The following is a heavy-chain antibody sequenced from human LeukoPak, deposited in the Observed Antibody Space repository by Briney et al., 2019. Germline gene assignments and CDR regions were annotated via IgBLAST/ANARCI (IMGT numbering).Heavy chain of an antibody. CDR1: GYTFSSLV. V-gene: IGHV1-18*01. J-gene: IGHJ6*03. CDR3: ARDRSGGGDFPGGYYYYYMDV. Sequence: AAVKVFCTASGYTFSSLVVSWGHQASGQGLEWMVSISAYNGNPNYAQKLQGRVTMTTDTSTSTAYMELRSLRSDDTAVYYCARDRSGGGDFPGGYYYYYMDVWGKGTTVTVSS. D-gene: IGHD2-21*01. CDR2: ISAYNGNP.